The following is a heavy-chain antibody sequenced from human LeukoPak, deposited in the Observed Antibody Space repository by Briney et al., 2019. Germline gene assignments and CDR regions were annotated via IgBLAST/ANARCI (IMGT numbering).Heavy chain of an antibody. V-gene: IGHV4-34*01. CDR1: GGSFSGYY. Sequence: PSETLSLTCAVYGGSFSGYYWSWIRQPPGKGLEWIGEINHSGSTNYNPSLKSRVTISVDTSKNQFSLKLSSVTAADTAVYYCARGIKRYYDFWSGYYTGSYYYYYMDVWGKGTTVTVSS. D-gene: IGHD3-3*01. CDR2: INHSGST. J-gene: IGHJ6*03. CDR3: ARGIKRYYDFWSGYYTGSYYYYYMDV.